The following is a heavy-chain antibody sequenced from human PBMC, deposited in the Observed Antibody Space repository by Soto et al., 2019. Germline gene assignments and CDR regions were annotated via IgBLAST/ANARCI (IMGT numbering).Heavy chain of an antibody. CDR1: GGSISSGGYY. D-gene: IGHD2-21*01. Sequence: PSETLSLTCTVSGGSISSGGYYWSWIRQHPGKGLEWIGYIYYSGSTYYNPSLKSRVTISVDTSKNQFSLKLSSVTAADTAVYYCARIIPLRQKGGGYFDYWGQGTLVTV. CDR3: ARIIPLRQKGGGYFDY. CDR2: IYYSGST. V-gene: IGHV4-31*02. J-gene: IGHJ4*02.